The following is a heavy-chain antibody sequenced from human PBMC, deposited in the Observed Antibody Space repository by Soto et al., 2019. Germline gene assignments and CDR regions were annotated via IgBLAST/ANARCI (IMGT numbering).Heavy chain of an antibody. J-gene: IGHJ6*02. CDR2: VSDSGST. CDR1: GGSITNYY. D-gene: IGHD1-26*01. Sequence: QVQLQESGPGLVKPSETLSLMCTVSGGSITNYYWSWIRQSPAKGLEWIGYVSDSGSTKYNPSLKSRVTISVDTSKNQFSLKLTSLTAADTAVYYCARERVGHSAMDVWGHGTTVTV. V-gene: IGHV4-59*12. CDR3: ARERVGHSAMDV.